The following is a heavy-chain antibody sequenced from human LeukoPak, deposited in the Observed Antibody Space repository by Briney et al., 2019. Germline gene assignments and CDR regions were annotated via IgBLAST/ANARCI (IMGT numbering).Heavy chain of an antibody. J-gene: IGHJ4*02. CDR2: ISYDGSNK. CDR1: GFTFSGYG. D-gene: IGHD6-13*01. Sequence: GGSLKLSCAASGFTFSGYGMHWVRQAPGKGLEWVAVISYDGSNKYYADSVKGRFTISRDNSKNTLYLQMNSLRAEDTAVYYCANWGAIAAPFDYWGQGTLVTVSS. V-gene: IGHV3-30*18. CDR3: ANWGAIAAPFDY.